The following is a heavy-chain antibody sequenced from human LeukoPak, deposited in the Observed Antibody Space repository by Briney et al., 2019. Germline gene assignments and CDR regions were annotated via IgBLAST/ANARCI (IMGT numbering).Heavy chain of an antibody. CDR2: ISYDSNYR. V-gene: IGHV3-30*01. Sequence: GGSLRLSCAASGFNFNNYVMSWVRQAPGKGLEWVAVISYDSNYRYYADSVKGRFTISRGNSNNTLYLQIDSLRPEDTAMYFCARDRRFYCDYWGQGTLVTVSS. J-gene: IGHJ4*02. CDR1: GFNFNNYV. D-gene: IGHD2-15*01. CDR3: ARDRRFYCDY.